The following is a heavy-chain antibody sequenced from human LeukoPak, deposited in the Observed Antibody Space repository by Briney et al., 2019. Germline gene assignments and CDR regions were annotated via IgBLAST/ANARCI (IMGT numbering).Heavy chain of an antibody. J-gene: IGHJ3*02. CDR3: ARVDVVATIGAFDI. CDR2: IYYSGST. V-gene: IGHV4-30-4*01. D-gene: IGHD5-12*01. Sequence: SETLSLSCTVSGGSISSGDYYWSWIRQPPGKGLEWIGYIYYSGSTYYNPSLKSRVTISVDTSKNQFSLKLSSVTAADTAVYYCARVDVVATIGAFDIWGQGTMVTVSS. CDR1: GGSISSGDYY.